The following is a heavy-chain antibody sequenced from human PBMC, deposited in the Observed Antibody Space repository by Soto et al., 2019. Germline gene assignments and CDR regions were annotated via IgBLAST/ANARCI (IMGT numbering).Heavy chain of an antibody. V-gene: IGHV1-2*02. J-gene: IGHJ3*02. CDR3: AIARRDGLDAFDI. CDR1: GYTFTGYS. CDR2: INPNSGGT. Sequence: QVQLVQSGAEVKKPGASLKVSCKAPGYTFTGYSMHWVRQAPGQGLEWMGWINPNSGGTNYAQKFQGRVTRTRDTSISKAYMELSRVKADDTDVYYCAIARRDGLDAFDIWGQGTMVTVSS.